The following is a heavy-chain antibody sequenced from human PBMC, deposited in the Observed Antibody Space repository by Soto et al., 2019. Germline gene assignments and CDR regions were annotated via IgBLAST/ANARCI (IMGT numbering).Heavy chain of an antibody. CDR3: ARCGRITIFGVVTATYYYYYYMDV. Sequence: SETLSLTCAVYGGSFSGYYWSWIRQPPGKGLEWIGEINHSGSTNYNPSLKSRVTISVDTSKNQFSLKLSSVTAADTAVYYCARCGRITIFGVVTATYYYYYYMDVWGKGTTVTVSS. D-gene: IGHD3-3*01. CDR1: GGSFSGYY. CDR2: INHSGST. V-gene: IGHV4-34*01. J-gene: IGHJ6*03.